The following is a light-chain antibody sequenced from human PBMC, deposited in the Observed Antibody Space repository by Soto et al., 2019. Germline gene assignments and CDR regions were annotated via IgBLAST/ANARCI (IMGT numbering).Light chain of an antibody. CDR3: QQYSNWPPIT. J-gene: IGKJ2*01. Sequence: EIVMTQSPATLSVSPGERATLSCRASQSVSSNLAWYQQIPGQAPRLLIYGASTRATGIPARFSGSVSGTEFTLTVSSLQSEDFAVYYCQQYSNWPPITFGQGTKLEIK. V-gene: IGKV3-15*01. CDR1: QSVSSN. CDR2: GAS.